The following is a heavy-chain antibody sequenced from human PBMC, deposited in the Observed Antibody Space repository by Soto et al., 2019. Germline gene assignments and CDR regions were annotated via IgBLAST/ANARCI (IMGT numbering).Heavy chain of an antibody. CDR2: IYSGGTT. Sequence: EVQLVESGGGLIQPGGSLRLSCAASGFTVSNNYMRWVRQAPGKGLEWVSLIYSGGTTHYADSVKGRFTISRDNSKNTLYLQMNSRRGEDTAVYYCARDPPGIVASGAGGWGQGTLVTVSS. D-gene: IGHD6-13*01. CDR1: GFTVSNNY. V-gene: IGHV3-53*01. CDR3: ARDPPGIVASGAGG. J-gene: IGHJ4*02.